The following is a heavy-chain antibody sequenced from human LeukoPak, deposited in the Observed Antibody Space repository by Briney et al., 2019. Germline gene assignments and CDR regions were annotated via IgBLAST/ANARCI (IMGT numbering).Heavy chain of an antibody. Sequence: GGSLRLSCAASGFTFSNYAMSWVRQAPGKGLKWVSVISGSGGSTYYIDSVQGRFTISRDNSKNTLFLQMDSLRAEDTAVYYCAKGGFGRPFDYWGQGTLVTVSS. CDR1: GFTFSNYA. CDR2: ISGSGGST. J-gene: IGHJ4*02. V-gene: IGHV3-23*01. CDR3: AKGGFGRPFDY. D-gene: IGHD3-10*01.